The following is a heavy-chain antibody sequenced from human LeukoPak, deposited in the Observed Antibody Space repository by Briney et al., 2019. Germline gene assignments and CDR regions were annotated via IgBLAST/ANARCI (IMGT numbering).Heavy chain of an antibody. D-gene: IGHD3-9*01. J-gene: IGHJ5*02. CDR3: ARDYSGSYYDILTGLRGFDWFDP. CDR1: GDSVSSNSAA. V-gene: IGHV6-1*01. CDR2: TYYRSKWCN. Sequence: SQTLSLTCAISGDSVSSNSAAWNWIRQSPSRGLEWLGRTYYRSKWCNDYAVSVKSRITINPDTSKNQFSLQLNSVTPEDTAVYYCARDYSGSYYDILTGLRGFDWFDPWGQGTLVTVSS.